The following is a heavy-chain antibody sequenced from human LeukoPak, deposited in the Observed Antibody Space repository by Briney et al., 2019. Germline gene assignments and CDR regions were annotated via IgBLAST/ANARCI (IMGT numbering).Heavy chain of an antibody. CDR2: IKQDGSEK. CDR1: GYTFSTNYW. J-gene: IGHJ4*02. D-gene: IGHD2-8*01. CDR3: AGRDCSNGLCQFDY. V-gene: IGHV3-7*02. Sequence: PGGSLRLSCAASGYTFSTNYWMNWVRQAPGKGLEWVANIKQDGSEKYYVDSVKGRFTISRDNAKNSLYLQMNSLRAEDTAIYYCAGRDCSNGLCQFDYWGQGTLVTVSS.